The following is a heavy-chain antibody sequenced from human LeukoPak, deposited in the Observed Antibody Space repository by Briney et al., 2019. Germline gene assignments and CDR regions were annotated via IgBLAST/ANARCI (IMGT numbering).Heavy chain of an antibody. CDR2: ISHDGSNK. CDR1: GISFNGYS. V-gene: IGHV3-30-3*01. CDR3: ARIGFGYSYGQGFDY. D-gene: IGHD5-18*01. J-gene: IGHJ4*02. Sequence: GTSLRLSCLASGISFNGYSMNWVRQAPGKGLAWVAVISHDGSNKYYTDSVKGRFTISRDNSENTLYLQMNSLRAEDTAAYYCARIGFGYSYGQGFDYWGQGTLVSVSS.